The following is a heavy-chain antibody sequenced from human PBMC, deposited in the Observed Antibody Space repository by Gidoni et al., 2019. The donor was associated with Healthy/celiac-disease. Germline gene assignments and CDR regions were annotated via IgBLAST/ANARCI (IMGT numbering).Heavy chain of an antibody. J-gene: IGHJ4*02. Sequence: QVQLVQSGAEVTKPGASVQVSCKASGYTFTSYDINWVLQATGQGLEWMGWMNTNSGNTGYAQKFQGRVNMTRNTSISTAYMELSSLRAEDTAVYYCARRRSELLGDWGQGTLVTVSS. V-gene: IGHV1-8*01. CDR2: MNTNSGNT. CDR1: GYTFTSYD. CDR3: ARRRSELLGD. D-gene: IGHD1-26*01.